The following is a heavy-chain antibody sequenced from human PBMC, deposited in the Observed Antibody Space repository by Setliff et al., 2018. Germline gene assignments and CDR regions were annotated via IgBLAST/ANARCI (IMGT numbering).Heavy chain of an antibody. D-gene: IGHD3-9*01. J-gene: IGHJ5*02. CDR2: INPNSGGT. V-gene: IGHV1-2*06. CDR1: GYPFTGYY. CDR3: ARSDYDILTRNWFDP. Sequence: GASVKVSCKASGYPFTGYYMHWVRQAHGQGLEWMGRINPNSGGTNYARKCQGRVTMTRDTSISTAYMELSRLRSDDTAVYYCARSDYDILTRNWFDPWGQGTLVTVSS.